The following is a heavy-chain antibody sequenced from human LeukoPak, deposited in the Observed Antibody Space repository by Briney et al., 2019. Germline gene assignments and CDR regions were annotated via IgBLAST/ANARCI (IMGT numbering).Heavy chain of an antibody. CDR3: ARDQGIGVYWYWYFDL. V-gene: IGHV4-4*07. D-gene: IGHD2-8*02. Sequence: SETLSLTCTVSGGSLTSSYWNWIRQPAGRGLEGIGRLSSSGTTYNPSFKSRVTMSLDTSKNQFSLRLRSVTAADTAVYYCARDQGIGVYWYWYFDLWGRGTLITVSS. J-gene: IGHJ2*01. CDR2: LSSSGTT. CDR1: GGSLTSSY.